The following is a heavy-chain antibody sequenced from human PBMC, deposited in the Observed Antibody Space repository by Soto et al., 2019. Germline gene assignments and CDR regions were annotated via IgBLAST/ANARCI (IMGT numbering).Heavy chain of an antibody. D-gene: IGHD4-17*01. CDR2: ISSSGSTI. CDR3: ARDIDYGDYVDAFDI. CDR1: VFTFSDYY. V-gene: IGHV3-11*01. J-gene: IGHJ3*02. Sequence: GGSLRLSCAASVFTFSDYYMSWIRQAPGKGLEWVSYISSSGSTIYYADSVKGRFTISRDNAKNSLYLQMNSLRAEDTAVYYCARDIDYGDYVDAFDIWGQGTMVTVSS.